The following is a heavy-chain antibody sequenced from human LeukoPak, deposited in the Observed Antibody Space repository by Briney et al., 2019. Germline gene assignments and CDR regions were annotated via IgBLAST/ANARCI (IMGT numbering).Heavy chain of an antibody. Sequence: SETLSLTCAVYGGSFSGYYWSWIRQPPGKGREWIGEINHSGSTNYNPSLKSRVTISVDTSKNQFSLKLSSVTAADTAVYYCSRGLSIWYQYLDYSGQGTLVTVSS. J-gene: IGHJ4*02. D-gene: IGHD6-13*01. CDR3: SRGLSIWYQYLDY. V-gene: IGHV4-34*01. CDR1: GGSFSGYY. CDR2: INHSGST.